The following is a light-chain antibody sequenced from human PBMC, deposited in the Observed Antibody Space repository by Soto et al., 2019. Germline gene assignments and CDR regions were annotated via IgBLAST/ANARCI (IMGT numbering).Light chain of an antibody. CDR1: QGICSW. CDR3: QQSYSNPIT. V-gene: IGKV1-12*01. J-gene: IGKJ5*01. Sequence: IQMAQSPSFVSASVGDRVTIGCRASQGICSWLAWYQQKAGKPPKILIYAASSRDTGIPDRFSGSGSGTEFTLTISRLQSEDFETYYCQQSYSNPITFGQGTRLDIK. CDR2: AAS.